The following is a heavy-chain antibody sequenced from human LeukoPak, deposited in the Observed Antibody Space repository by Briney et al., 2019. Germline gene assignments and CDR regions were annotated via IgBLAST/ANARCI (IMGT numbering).Heavy chain of an antibody. CDR3: AKDVYYYGSGASSFDY. CDR2: MSYDGSNK. V-gene: IGHV3-30*18. CDR1: GFTFSSYD. Sequence: PGGSLRLSCAASGFTFSSYDMHWVRQAPGKGLEWVAVMSYDGSNKYYADSVKGRFTISRDNSKNTLYLQMNSLRAEDTAVYYCAKDVYYYGSGASSFDYWGQGTLVTVSS. J-gene: IGHJ4*02. D-gene: IGHD3-10*01.